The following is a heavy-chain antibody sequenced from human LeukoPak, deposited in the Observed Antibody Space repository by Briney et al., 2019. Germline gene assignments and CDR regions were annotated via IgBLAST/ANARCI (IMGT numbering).Heavy chain of an antibody. CDR1: GFTVSSNY. CDR2: IYSGGST. J-gene: IGHJ4*02. Sequence: GGSLRLSCAASGFTVSSNYMSWVRQAPGKGLEWVSLIYSGGSTYYADSVKGRFTISRDNSKNTLYLQMNSLRAEDTAVYYCARGTYDILTGYYADFDYWGQGTLVTVSS. D-gene: IGHD3-9*01. CDR3: ARGTYDILTGYYADFDY. V-gene: IGHV3-53*01.